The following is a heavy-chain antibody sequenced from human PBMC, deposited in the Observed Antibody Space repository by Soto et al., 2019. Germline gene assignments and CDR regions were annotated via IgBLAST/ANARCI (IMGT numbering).Heavy chain of an antibody. Sequence: QVQLVQSGAEVKKPGSSVKVSCTASGGTFSNYAFSWVRQVPGQGLEWMGGIIPIFETTNYAQKFQGRVTITADESTSTTYMELSSLISEDTAVFFCARDMIPAAISYRYYAMDVWGQGTTVTVSS. CDR2: IIPIFETT. D-gene: IGHD2-2*01. CDR3: ARDMIPAAISYRYYAMDV. V-gene: IGHV1-69*01. CDR1: GGTFSNYA. J-gene: IGHJ6*02.